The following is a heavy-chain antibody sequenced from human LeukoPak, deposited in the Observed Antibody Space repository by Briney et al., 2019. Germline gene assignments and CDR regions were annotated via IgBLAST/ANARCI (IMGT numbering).Heavy chain of an antibody. CDR2: MNPNTGNT. V-gene: IGHV1-8*01. Sequence: ASVKVSCKASGYTFNSYDINWVRQATGQGLEWMGWMNPNTGNTGFGERFQGRVTMTRDNSISTAYMELNSLTSEDTAVYYCARGGAGTYYKRDGWFDPWGQGTVVTVSS. J-gene: IGHJ5*02. CDR3: ARGGAGTYYKRDGWFDP. D-gene: IGHD3-10*01. CDR1: GYTFNSYD.